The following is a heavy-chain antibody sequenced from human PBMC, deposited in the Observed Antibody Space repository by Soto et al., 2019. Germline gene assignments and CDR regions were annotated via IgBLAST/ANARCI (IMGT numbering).Heavy chain of an antibody. CDR3: AGVWVFGEQLGWFDP. CDR1: GGTFSSYT. CDR2: IIPILGIA. J-gene: IGHJ5*02. D-gene: IGHD3-10*02. V-gene: IGHV1-69*02. Sequence: QVQLVQSGAEVKKPGSSVKVSCKASGGTFSSYTISWVRQAPGQGLEWMGRIIPILGIANYAQRFQGRVTITADKSTSTAYMELSSRRSEERAVYCWAGVWVFGEQLGWFDPWGQGTLVTVSS.